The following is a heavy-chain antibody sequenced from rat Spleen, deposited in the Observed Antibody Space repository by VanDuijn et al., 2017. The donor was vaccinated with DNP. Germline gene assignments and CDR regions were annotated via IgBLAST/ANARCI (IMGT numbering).Heavy chain of an antibody. CDR2: ISSDGDKI. CDR1: GFTFNNYW. CDR3: ARHYYDGSYYFDY. V-gene: IGHV5-25*01. Sequence: EVQLVESGGDLVQPGRSLKLSCVASGFTFNNYWMTWIRQAPKKGLEWIAFISSDGDKIQYRDSVKGRFTISRDNAKSTLYLQMDSLRSEDTATYYCARHYYDGSYYFDYWGQGVMVTVSS. D-gene: IGHD1-12*02. J-gene: IGHJ2*01.